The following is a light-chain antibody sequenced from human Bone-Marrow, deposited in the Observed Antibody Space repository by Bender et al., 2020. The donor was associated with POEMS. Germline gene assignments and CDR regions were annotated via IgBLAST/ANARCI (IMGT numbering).Light chain of an antibody. CDR2: QDR. CDR1: NLGNKY. J-gene: IGLJ2*01. V-gene: IGLV3-1*01. CDR3: QAWDTSTSVV. Sequence: SYELIQAPSVSVSPGQTATITCSGDNLGNKYTCWYYQRPGQSPVLVIYQDRERPSEISDRFSGSNSGNTATLTITGTQTVDEADYFCQAWDTSTSVVFGGGTRLTV.